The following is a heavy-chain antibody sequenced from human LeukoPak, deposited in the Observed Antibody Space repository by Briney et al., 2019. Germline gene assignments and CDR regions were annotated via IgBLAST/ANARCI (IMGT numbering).Heavy chain of an antibody. CDR3: AKDNWNYPWFDP. D-gene: IGHD1-7*01. CDR1: GFTFSSYA. Sequence: GGSLRLSCAASGFTFSSYAMSWVRQAPGKGLEWVSVVSSSGGSTYYADSVKGRFTISRDNSKNTLYLQMNSLRAEDTAVYYCAKDNWNYPWFDPWGQGTLVTVSS. CDR2: VSSSGGST. J-gene: IGHJ5*02. V-gene: IGHV3-23*01.